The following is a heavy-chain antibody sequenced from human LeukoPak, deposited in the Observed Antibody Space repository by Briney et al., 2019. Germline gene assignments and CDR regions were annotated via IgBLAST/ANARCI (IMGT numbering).Heavy chain of an antibody. Sequence: SQTLSLTCVLSGDSVSSKSAAWDWLRQSPSRGFEWLGRTYYRSKWYHEYAVSVKSRITINPDTSKNQFSLQLNSVTPEDTAIYYCAILRTASSFDFWGQGTLVTVFS. J-gene: IGHJ4*02. CDR3: AILRTASSFDF. D-gene: IGHD1-1*01. V-gene: IGHV6-1*01. CDR1: GDSVSSKSAA. CDR2: TYYRSKWYH.